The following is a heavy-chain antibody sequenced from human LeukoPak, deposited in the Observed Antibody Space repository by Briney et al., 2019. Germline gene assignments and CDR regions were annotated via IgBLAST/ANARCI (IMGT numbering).Heavy chain of an antibody. CDR1: GLTFSMYY. V-gene: IGHV3-11*04. CDR2: ISGTGTTI. CDR3: TVVITRIVVVPSFDY. Sequence: GGSLRLSCAASGLTFSMYYMTWIRQAPGKGLEWVSSISGTGTTIYSADSVRGRFTVSRDNASNSLFLHMNSLRAEDTAVYYCTVVITRIVVVPSFDYWGQGTLVTVSS. J-gene: IGHJ4*02. D-gene: IGHD3-22*01.